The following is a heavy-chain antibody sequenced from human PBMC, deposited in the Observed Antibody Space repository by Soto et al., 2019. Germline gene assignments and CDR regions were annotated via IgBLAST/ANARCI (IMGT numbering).Heavy chain of an antibody. CDR3: ATYHDDEWESYRHRY. Sequence: GGSLRLSCAASGFTFSSYAMHWVRQAPGKGLEWVAVISYDGSNKYYADSVKGRFTISRDNAANSLFLHMNSLGAEDTAVYYCATYHDDEWESYRHRYWGQGTLVTVSS. CDR2: ISYDGSNK. V-gene: IGHV3-30-3*01. J-gene: IGHJ4*02. CDR1: GFTFSSYA. D-gene: IGHD3-16*02.